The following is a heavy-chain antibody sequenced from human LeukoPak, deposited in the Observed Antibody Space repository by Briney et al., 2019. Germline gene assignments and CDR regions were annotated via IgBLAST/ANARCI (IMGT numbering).Heavy chain of an antibody. CDR2: IWYDGSNI. CDR1: GFMFSDYG. D-gene: IGHD3-10*01. Sequence: SGRSLRLSCAASGFMFSDYGMHWVRQAPGKGLEWVAAIWYDGSNIFYADSVKGRFTISRDNSKNALYLQMNSLRAEDTADYYCAKEGDRGEALYYHYMDVWGNGTTVTVSS. J-gene: IGHJ6*03. V-gene: IGHV3-33*06. CDR3: AKEGDRGEALYYHYMDV.